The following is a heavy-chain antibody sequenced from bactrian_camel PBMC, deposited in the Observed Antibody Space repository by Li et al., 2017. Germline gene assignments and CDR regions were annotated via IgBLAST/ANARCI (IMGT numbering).Heavy chain of an antibody. CDR2: LDSEGSL. J-gene: IGHJ4*01. Sequence: HVQLVESGGGSVQAGGSLRLSCAVSGYPYAKYCMAWFRQAPGSEREEVARLDSEGSLSYSDSLKGRFTASRDNAKNTVYLQMTMLKPEDTAVYYCAYNRGSDCLVHPNTNYYSQGTQVTVS. CDR1: GYPYAKYC. V-gene: IGHV3S55*01. D-gene: IGHD2*01.